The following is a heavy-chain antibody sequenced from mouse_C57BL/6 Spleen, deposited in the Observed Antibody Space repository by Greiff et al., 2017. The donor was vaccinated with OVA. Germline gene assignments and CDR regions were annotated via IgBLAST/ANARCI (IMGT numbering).Heavy chain of an antibody. J-gene: IGHJ3*01. CDR3: ASSNYGNWDGTY. V-gene: IGHV1-53*01. D-gene: IGHD2-5*01. Sequence: QVQLQQPGTELVKPGASVTLSCKASGYTFTSYWMHWVKKRPGQGLEWIGNINPSNGGTNYNEKFKSKATLTVDKSSSSAYMQLSSLTSEDSAVYYCASSNYGNWDGTYWGQGTLVTVSA. CDR2: INPSNGGT. CDR1: GYTFTSYW.